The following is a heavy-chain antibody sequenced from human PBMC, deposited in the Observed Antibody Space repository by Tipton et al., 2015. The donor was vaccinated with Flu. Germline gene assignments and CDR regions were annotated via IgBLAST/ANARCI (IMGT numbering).Heavy chain of an antibody. D-gene: IGHD6-19*01. J-gene: IGHJ4*02. Sequence: QLVQSGVEVKKPGASVKVSCKASGYTFTNYGIIWVRQAPGQGLEWVGWINPYNGYTNYAQNLQGRVTMTTDTSTDTAYMELKSLLFDDTAVYYCARGSGWGAYWGQGTLVTVSS. CDR3: ARGSGWGAY. CDR1: GYTFTNYG. CDR2: INPYNGYT. V-gene: IGHV1-18*01.